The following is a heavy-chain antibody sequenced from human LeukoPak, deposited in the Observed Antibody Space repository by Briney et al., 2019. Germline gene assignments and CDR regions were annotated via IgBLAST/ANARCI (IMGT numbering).Heavy chain of an antibody. V-gene: IGHV4-34*01. CDR3: ARGSPRGLTIFGVVITPNWFDP. CDR2: INHSGST. Sequence: PSETLSLTCAVYGGSFSGYYWSWLRQPPGKGLEWIGEINHSGSTNYNPSLKSRVTISVDTSKNQFSLKLSSVTAADTAVYYCARGSPRGLTIFGVVITPNWFDPWGQGTLVTVSS. D-gene: IGHD3-3*01. CDR1: GGSFSGYY. J-gene: IGHJ5*02.